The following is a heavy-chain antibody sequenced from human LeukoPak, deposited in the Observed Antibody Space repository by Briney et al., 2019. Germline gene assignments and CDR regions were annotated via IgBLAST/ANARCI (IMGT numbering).Heavy chain of an antibody. V-gene: IGHV3-9*01. CDR3: AKDKPDRFGETHWYFDL. CDR2: ISWNSGSI. D-gene: IGHD3-10*01. Sequence: PGGSLRLSCAASGFTFDDYAMHWVRQAPGKGLEWVSGISWNSGSIGYADSVKGRFTISRDNAKNSLYLQMNSLRAEDTALYYCAKDKPDRFGETHWYFDLWGRGTLVTVSS. J-gene: IGHJ2*01. CDR1: GFTFDDYA.